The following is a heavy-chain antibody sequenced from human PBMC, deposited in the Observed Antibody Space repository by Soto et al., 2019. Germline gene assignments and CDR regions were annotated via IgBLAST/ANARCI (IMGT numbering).Heavy chain of an antibody. Sequence: PGGSLRLSCAASGFRFSDHYMTWIRQAPGKGLEWVSKISSSGTTMYYADSVKGRFTVSRDNAKNSLYLEMNSLRAEDTAVYYCAKDFGMGAAPFDYWGQGTLVTVSS. CDR2: ISSSGTTM. CDR1: GFRFSDHY. CDR3: AKDFGMGAAPFDY. V-gene: IGHV3-11*01. D-gene: IGHD1-26*01. J-gene: IGHJ4*02.